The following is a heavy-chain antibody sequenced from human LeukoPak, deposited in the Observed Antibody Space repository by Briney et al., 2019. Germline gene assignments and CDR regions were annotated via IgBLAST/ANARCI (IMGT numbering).Heavy chain of an antibody. CDR3: ATGRKLRYFDWLPNPIDY. D-gene: IGHD3-9*01. Sequence: ASVKVSCKVSGYTLTELSMHWVRQAPGKGLEWMGGFDPEDGETIYAQKFQGRVTMTEDTSTDTAYMELSSLRSEDTAVYYCATGRKLRYFDWLPNPIDYWGQGTLVTASS. J-gene: IGHJ4*02. CDR2: FDPEDGET. V-gene: IGHV1-24*01. CDR1: GYTLTELS.